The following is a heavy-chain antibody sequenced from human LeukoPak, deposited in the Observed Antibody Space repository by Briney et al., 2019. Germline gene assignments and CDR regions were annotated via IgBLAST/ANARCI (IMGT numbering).Heavy chain of an antibody. V-gene: IGHV4-34*01. CDR3: AGCSSTSCYHYYYYYMDV. CDR1: GGSFSGYY. Sequence: SETLSLTCAVYGGSFSGYYWSWIRQPPGKGLEWIGEINHSGSTNYNPSLKSRVTISVDTSKNQFSLKLSSVTAADTAVYYCAGCSSTSCYHYYYYYMDVWGKGTTVTVSS. J-gene: IGHJ6*03. D-gene: IGHD2-2*01. CDR2: INHSGST.